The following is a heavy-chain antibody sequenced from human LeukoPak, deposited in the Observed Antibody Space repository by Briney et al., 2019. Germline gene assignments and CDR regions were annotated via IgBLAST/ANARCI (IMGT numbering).Heavy chain of an antibody. Sequence: GASVKVTFKSSGYTFTGYYMHWVRQAPGQGLEWVGWINPNSGGTNYAQKFQGRVTMTRDTSISTTYMELSRLRSDDTAVYYCARDSRRFSNDLDYWGQGTLVTVSS. D-gene: IGHD1-1*01. CDR3: ARDSRRFSNDLDY. V-gene: IGHV1-2*02. J-gene: IGHJ4*02. CDR1: GYTFTGYY. CDR2: INPNSGGT.